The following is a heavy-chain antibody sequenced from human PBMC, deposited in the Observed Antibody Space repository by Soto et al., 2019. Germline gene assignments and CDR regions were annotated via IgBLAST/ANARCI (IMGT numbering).Heavy chain of an antibody. CDR2: IIPIFGTA. Sequence: QVQLVQSGAEVKKPGSSVKGSSKASGGTFCSYASGWVRQAPVQGLEWVGGIIPIFGTAIYAQKCQGRVTINEDKSTSTAYMELSSLRSEDTAVYYCARGPYSGSALGRFDYWGQGTLVTVSS. J-gene: IGHJ4*02. D-gene: IGHD5-12*01. CDR3: ARGPYSGSALGRFDY. CDR1: GGTFCSYA. V-gene: IGHV1-69*06.